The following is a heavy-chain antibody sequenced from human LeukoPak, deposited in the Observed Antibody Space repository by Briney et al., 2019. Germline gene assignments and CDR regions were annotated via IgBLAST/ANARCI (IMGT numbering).Heavy chain of an antibody. J-gene: IGHJ4*02. CDR2: IIPIFGTA. Sequence: SVKVSCKASGGTFSSYAISWVRQAPGQGLEWMGGIIPIFGTANYAQNFQGRVTITADESTSTAYMELSSLRSEDTAVYYCARDSSTHIYSGGSCYDYWGQGTLVTVSS. CDR3: ARDSSTHIYSGGSCYDY. D-gene: IGHD2-15*01. CDR1: GGTFSSYA. V-gene: IGHV1-69*13.